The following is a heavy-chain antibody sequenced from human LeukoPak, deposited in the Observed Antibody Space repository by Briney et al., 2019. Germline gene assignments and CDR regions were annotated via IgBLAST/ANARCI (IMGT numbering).Heavy chain of an antibody. J-gene: IGHJ4*02. CDR3: ARADGGAWPTGEFDY. D-gene: IGHD3-10*01. CDR1: GYTFTSYD. V-gene: IGHV1-2*02. CDR2: INPNSGGT. Sequence: ASVKVSCKASGYTFTSYDINWVRQATGQRLEWMGWINPNSGGTNYVQKFQGRVTMTRDTSISTAYMEVSRLRSDDTAVYYCARADGGAWPTGEFDYWGQGTLVTVSS.